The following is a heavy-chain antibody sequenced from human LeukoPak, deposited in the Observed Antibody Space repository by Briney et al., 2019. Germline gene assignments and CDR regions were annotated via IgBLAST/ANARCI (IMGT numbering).Heavy chain of an antibody. D-gene: IGHD3-16*01. Sequence: SETLSLTCTVSGGSISSYYWSWIRQPPGKGLEWIGYIYYSGSTNYNPSLKSRVTISVDTSKNQFSLKLSSVTAADTAVYYCARVGRGWQADGGFDYWGQGTLVTVSS. J-gene: IGHJ4*02. CDR1: GGSISSYY. CDR3: ARVGRGWQADGGFDY. V-gene: IGHV4-59*01. CDR2: IYYSGST.